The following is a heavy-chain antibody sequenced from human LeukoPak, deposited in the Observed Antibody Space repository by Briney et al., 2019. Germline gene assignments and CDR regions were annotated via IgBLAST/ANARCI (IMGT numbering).Heavy chain of an antibody. CDR1: GGSISSSNW. D-gene: IGHD6-13*01. CDR2: IYHSGST. J-gene: IGHJ4*02. CDR3: AGGYSSSWYFDY. Sequence: SETLSLTCAVSGGSISSSNWWSWVRQPPGKGLEWIGEIYHSGSTNYNPSLKSRVTISVDKSKNQFSLQLNSVTPEDTAVYYCAGGYSSSWYFDYWGQGTLVTVSS. V-gene: IGHV4-4*02.